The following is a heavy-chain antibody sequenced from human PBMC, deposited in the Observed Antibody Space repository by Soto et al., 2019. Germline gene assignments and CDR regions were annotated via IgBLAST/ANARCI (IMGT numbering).Heavy chain of an antibody. D-gene: IGHD6-13*01. V-gene: IGHV1-18*01. CDR1: GYTFTSYG. CDR3: ARVFSDRSSLFDP. CDR2: ISAYNGNT. J-gene: IGHJ5*02. Sequence: ASVKVSCKASGYTFTSYGISWVRQAPGQGLEWMGWISAYNGNTNYAQKLQCRVTMTTDTATSTAYMELRSLRSDDTAVYYCARVFSDRSSLFDPWGQGDLVTVSS.